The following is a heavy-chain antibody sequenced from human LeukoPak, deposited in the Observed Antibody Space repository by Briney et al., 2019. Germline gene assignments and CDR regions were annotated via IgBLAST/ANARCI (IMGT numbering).Heavy chain of an antibody. V-gene: IGHV1-8*03. Sequence: VASVKVSCKASGYTFTNYDINWVRQATGQGLEWMGYMNPNSGNSAYAQKLQGRVTITTDASISTAYMELSGLTSGDTALYYCAREGLDYWGQGTLVTVSS. CDR3: AREGLDY. J-gene: IGHJ4*02. CDR2: MNPNSGNS. CDR1: GYTFTNYD.